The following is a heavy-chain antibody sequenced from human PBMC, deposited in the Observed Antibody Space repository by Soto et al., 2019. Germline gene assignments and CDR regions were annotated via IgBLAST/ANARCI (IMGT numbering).Heavy chain of an antibody. Sequence: QLQLQESGPGLVKPSETLSLTCSVSDDSINSDKYYWGWIRQPPGKGLEWIGRIYYRGNAYYNPSLQTRVTISLDKSKGQFSLKLNSVTAAASAVYFCARLEGLATISYYFDFWGPGALVTVSS. CDR3: ARLEGLATISYYFDF. CDR1: DDSINSDKYY. V-gene: IGHV4-39*01. CDR2: IYYRGNA. J-gene: IGHJ4*02. D-gene: IGHD3-9*01.